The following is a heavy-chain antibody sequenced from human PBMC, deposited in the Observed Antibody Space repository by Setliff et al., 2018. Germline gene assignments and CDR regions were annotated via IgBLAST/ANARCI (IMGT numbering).Heavy chain of an antibody. D-gene: IGHD2-2*01. Sequence: GASVKVSCKASGYTFTSYGISWVRQAPGQGLEWMGWISGYNGFIIYAQKFQGRVTMTTDTSTNTAYMELRSLRSDDTAMYYCTRAAREVVVPPSQKRNDYWGQGTLVTVSS. V-gene: IGHV1-18*01. CDR1: GYTFTSYG. J-gene: IGHJ4*02. CDR2: ISGYNGFI. CDR3: TRAAREVVVPPSQKRNDY.